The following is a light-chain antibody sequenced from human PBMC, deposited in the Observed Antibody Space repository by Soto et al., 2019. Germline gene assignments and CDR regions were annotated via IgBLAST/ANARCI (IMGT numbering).Light chain of an antibody. V-gene: IGKV3-20*01. CDR1: QSVSSTY. CDR2: GAS. Sequence: EIGLTQSPGTLSLSPGERATLSCRASQSVSSTYLAWYQQKPCQAPRPLIYGASSRAIGIPDRFSGSGSGPDFTLTISRLEPEDFTVYYCQQYGISPWTFGQGTKVEIK. J-gene: IGKJ1*01. CDR3: QQYGISPWT.